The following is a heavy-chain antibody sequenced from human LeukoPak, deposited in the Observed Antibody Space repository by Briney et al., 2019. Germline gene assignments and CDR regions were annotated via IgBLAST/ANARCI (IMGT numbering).Heavy chain of an antibody. CDR1: GFTFSSYW. J-gene: IGHJ4*02. V-gene: IGHV3-7*03. CDR2: IKQDGSEK. D-gene: IGHD5-12*01. CDR3: ARGRYSGTTYHFDY. Sequence: GGSLRLSCAASGFTFSSYWMSWVRQAPGKGLEWVANIKQDGSEKYYVDSVKGRFTISRDNAKNSLYLQMNSLRAEDTAMYYCARGRYSGTTYHFDYWGQGTLVTVSS.